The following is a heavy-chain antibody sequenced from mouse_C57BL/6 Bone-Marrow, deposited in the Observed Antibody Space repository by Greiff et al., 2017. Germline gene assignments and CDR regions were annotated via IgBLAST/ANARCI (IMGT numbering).Heavy chain of an antibody. CDR2: ISYDGSN. Sequence: DVKLQESGPGLVKPSQSLSLTCSVTGYSITSGYYWNWIRQFPGNKLEWMGYISYDGSNNYNPSLKNRISITRDTSKNQFFLKLNSVTTEDTATYYCAELGLAYWGQGTLITVSA. CDR1: GYSITSGYY. D-gene: IGHD4-1*01. J-gene: IGHJ3*01. CDR3: AELGLAY. V-gene: IGHV3-6*01.